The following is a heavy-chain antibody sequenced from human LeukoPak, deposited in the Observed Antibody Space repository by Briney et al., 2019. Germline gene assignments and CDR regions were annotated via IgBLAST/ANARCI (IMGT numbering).Heavy chain of an antibody. Sequence: SETLSLTCTVSGGSISSYYWSWIRQPPGKGLEWIGYIYYSGSTNYNPSLKSRVTISVDTSKNRFSLKLSSVTAADTAVYYCARQSNMGDYFFDYWGQGTLVTVSS. CDR3: ARQSNMGDYFFDY. J-gene: IGHJ4*02. V-gene: IGHV4-59*01. CDR1: GGSISSYY. CDR2: IYYSGST. D-gene: IGHD3-22*01.